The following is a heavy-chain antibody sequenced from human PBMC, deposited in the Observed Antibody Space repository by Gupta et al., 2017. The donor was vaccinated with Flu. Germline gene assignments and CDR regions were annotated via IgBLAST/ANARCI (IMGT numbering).Heavy chain of an antibody. V-gene: IGHV3-23*01. D-gene: IGHD3-10*01. Sequence: GLEWVSTLNNDGGHPYYADSVRGRFTISRDNSRNTLYLQMNTLRAEDTAIYYCAKSFGTPDYFASGNKGFFDYWGQGTLVTVSS. J-gene: IGHJ4*02. CDR2: LNNDGGHP. CDR3: AKSFGTPDYFASGNKGFFDY.